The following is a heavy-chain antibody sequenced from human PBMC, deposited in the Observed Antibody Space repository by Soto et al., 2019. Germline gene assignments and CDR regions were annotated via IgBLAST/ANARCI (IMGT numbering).Heavy chain of an antibody. V-gene: IGHV3-23*01. D-gene: IGHD6-19*01. CDR1: GFTFGTYA. CDR3: AKGGSSGWFYFDL. Sequence: PGGSLRLSCAASGFTFGTYAMNWVRQAPGKGLEWVSSTPGSGGSAYYADSVRGRFTISRDNSKNTVYLQLDSLRPGDSAIYYCAKGGSSGWFYFDLWGQGTPVTVSS. CDR2: TPGSGGSA. J-gene: IGHJ4*02.